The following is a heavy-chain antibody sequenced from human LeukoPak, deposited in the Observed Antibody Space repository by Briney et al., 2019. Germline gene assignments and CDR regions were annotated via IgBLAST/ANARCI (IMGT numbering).Heavy chain of an antibody. D-gene: IGHD3-10*01. CDR2: ISSSSTTI. Sequence: GGSLRLSCAASGFSLNTYSMNWVRQAPGKGLEWVSYISSSSTTIYYADSVKGRFTISRDNAKNSVYLQMNSLRAEDTAVYHCAAGGDYYYHMDVWGKGTTVTVSS. V-gene: IGHV3-48*04. CDR1: GFSLNTYS. CDR3: AAGGDYYYHMDV. J-gene: IGHJ6*03.